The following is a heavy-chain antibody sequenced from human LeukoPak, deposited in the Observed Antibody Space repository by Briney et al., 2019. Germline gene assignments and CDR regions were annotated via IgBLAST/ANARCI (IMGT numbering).Heavy chain of an antibody. D-gene: IGHD3-9*01. J-gene: IGHJ4*02. CDR1: GYSFTSYW. Sequence: GEPLKISCKGSGYSFTSYWIGWVRQMPGKGLEWMGIIYPGDSDTRYSPSLQGQVTISADKSISTAYLQWSSLKASDTAMYYCARHIRTYDILTGYYNGYFDYWGQGTLVTVSS. CDR2: IYPGDSDT. V-gene: IGHV5-51*01. CDR3: ARHIRTYDILTGYYNGYFDY.